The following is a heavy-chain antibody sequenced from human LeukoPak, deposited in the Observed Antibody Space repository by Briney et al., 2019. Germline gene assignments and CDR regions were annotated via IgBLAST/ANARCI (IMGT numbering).Heavy chain of an antibody. CDR3: ARVKVGATRNWFDP. D-gene: IGHD1-26*01. CDR2: MNPNSGNT. Sequence: ASVKVSCKASGYTFTSYDINWVRQATGQGLGWMGWMNPNSGNTGYAQKFQGRVTMTRNTSISTAYMELSSLRSEDTAVYYCARVKVGATRNWFDPWGQGTLVTVSS. V-gene: IGHV1-8*01. CDR1: GYTFTSYD. J-gene: IGHJ5*02.